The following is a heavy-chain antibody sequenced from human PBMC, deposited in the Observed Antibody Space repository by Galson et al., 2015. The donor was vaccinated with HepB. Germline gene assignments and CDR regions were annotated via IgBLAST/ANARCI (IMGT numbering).Heavy chain of an antibody. Sequence: SVKVSCKVSGYPLTELSMHWVRQAPGSGLEWMGGYDPEYGNTVYAQRFQDRVTMTEDTSTDTAYMELMSLTSQDTAVYYCTTGPHYASGHEYWGQGSLVTVSS. D-gene: IGHD3-10*01. CDR2: YDPEYGNT. J-gene: IGHJ4*02. CDR1: GYPLTELS. CDR3: TTGPHYASGHEY. V-gene: IGHV1-24*01.